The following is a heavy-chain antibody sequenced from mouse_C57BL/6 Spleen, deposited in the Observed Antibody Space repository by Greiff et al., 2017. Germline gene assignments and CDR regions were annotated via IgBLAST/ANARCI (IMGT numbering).Heavy chain of an antibody. J-gene: IGHJ2*01. Sequence: EVMLVESGGDLVKPGGSLKLSCAASGFTFSSYGMSWVRQTPDKRLEWVATISSGGSYTYYPDSVKGRFTISRDNAKNTLYLQMSSLKSEDTAMYYCARLRGTAQATGNFDYWGQGTTLTVSS. D-gene: IGHD3-2*02. CDR2: ISSGGSYT. CDR1: GFTFSSYG. CDR3: ARLRGTAQATGNFDY. V-gene: IGHV5-6*01.